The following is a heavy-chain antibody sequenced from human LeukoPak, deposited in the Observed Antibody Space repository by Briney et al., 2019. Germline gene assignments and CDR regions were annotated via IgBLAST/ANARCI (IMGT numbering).Heavy chain of an antibody. V-gene: IGHV1-18*01. CDR1: GGTFSSYA. Sequence: ASVKVSCKASGGTFSSYAISWVRQAPGQGLEWMGWISAYNGNTNYAQKFQGRVTMTRDTSISTAYMELSRLRSDDTAVYYCARNYDSSGYYFPGWFDPWGQGTLVTVSS. J-gene: IGHJ5*02. CDR2: ISAYNGNT. CDR3: ARNYDSSGYYFPGWFDP. D-gene: IGHD3-22*01.